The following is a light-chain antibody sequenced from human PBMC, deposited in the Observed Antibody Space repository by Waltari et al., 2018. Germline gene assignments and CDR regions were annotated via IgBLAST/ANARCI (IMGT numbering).Light chain of an antibody. CDR3: QHYVRLPAT. V-gene: IGKV3-20*01. J-gene: IGKJ1*01. CDR1: QSVSRA. CDR2: CAS. Sequence: DIVLMQSPGTLSSSPGERVTLSCRASQSVSRALAWYQQKPGQAPRLLIFCASNRATGIPDRFSGSGSGTDFSLTISRLEAEDVAVYYCQHYVRLPATFGRGTKVEIK.